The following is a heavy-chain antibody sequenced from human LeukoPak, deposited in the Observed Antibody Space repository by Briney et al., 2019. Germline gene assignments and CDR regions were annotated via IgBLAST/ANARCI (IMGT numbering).Heavy chain of an antibody. CDR2: IYYSGST. D-gene: IGHD5-18*01. Sequence: SETLSLPCTVSGGSISSGGYYWSWIRQHPGKGLEWIGYIYYSGSTYYNPSLKSRVTISVDTSKNQFSLKLSSVTAADTAVYYCARASYGHLDYWGQGTLVTVSS. CDR1: GGSISSGGYY. J-gene: IGHJ4*02. V-gene: IGHV4-31*03. CDR3: ARASYGHLDY.